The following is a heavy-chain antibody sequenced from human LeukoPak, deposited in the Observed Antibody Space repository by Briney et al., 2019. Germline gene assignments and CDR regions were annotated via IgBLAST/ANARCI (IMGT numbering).Heavy chain of an antibody. V-gene: IGHV3-30-3*01. J-gene: IGHJ4*02. CDR1: GFTFSAYA. CDR3: AREGVYYYGSGSFPDY. D-gene: IGHD3-10*01. Sequence: GGSLRLSCAASGFTFSAYAMHWVRQSPGKGLEWVAFISFDGNNKYYADSVKGRFTISRDNLKTTLYLQMNILRPEDTAVYYCAREGVYYYGSGSFPDYWGQGTLVTVSS. CDR2: ISFDGNNK.